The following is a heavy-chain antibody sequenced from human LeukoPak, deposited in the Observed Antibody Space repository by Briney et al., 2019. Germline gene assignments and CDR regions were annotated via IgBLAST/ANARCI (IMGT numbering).Heavy chain of an antibody. CDR3: ARHTTLDP. V-gene: IGHV3-7*01. Sequence: GGSLRLSCAGSGFTFSDYWMSWVRQAPGKGLEWVSNINLDGNEKFYADSVKGRFTISRDNAKNSMFLHMNSLRAEDTAIYYCARHTTLDPWGQGALVTVSS. CDR2: INLDGNEK. CDR1: GFTFSDYW. D-gene: IGHD1-14*01. J-gene: IGHJ5*02.